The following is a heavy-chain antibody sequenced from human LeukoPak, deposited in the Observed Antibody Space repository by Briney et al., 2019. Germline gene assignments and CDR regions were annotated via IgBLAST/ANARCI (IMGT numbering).Heavy chain of an antibody. J-gene: IGHJ5*02. CDR2: IKQDGSEK. Sequence: GGSLRLSCAASGFTFSSSWLSWVRRAPGKGLEWVANIKQDGSEKYYVDSVKGRFTISRDNAKNSLYLQMNSLRGEDTAVYYCARDPRRFGVTPNQNNWFDPWGQGTLVTVSS. CDR1: GFTFSSSW. CDR3: ARDPRRFGVTPNQNNWFDP. V-gene: IGHV3-7*03. D-gene: IGHD3-16*01.